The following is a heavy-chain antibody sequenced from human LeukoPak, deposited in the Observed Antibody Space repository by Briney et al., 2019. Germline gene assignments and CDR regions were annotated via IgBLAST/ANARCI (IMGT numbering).Heavy chain of an antibody. D-gene: IGHD6-13*01. Sequence: SETLSLTCTVSGGSISSSSYYWGWIRQPPGKGLEWIGSIYYSGSTYYNPSLKSRVTISVDTSKNQFSLKLSSVTAADTAVYYCARADYSSSWCFDYWGQGTLVTVSS. V-gene: IGHV4-39*01. CDR2: IYYSGST. J-gene: IGHJ4*02. CDR1: GGSISSSSYY. CDR3: ARADYSSSWCFDY.